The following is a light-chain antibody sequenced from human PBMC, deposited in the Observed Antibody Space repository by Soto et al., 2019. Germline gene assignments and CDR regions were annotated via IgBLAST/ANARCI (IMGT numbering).Light chain of an antibody. CDR3: SSYAGSNNRYV. CDR2: EVT. CDR1: SSDVGGNNF. Sequence: QSALTQPPSASGSPGQSVTISCTGTSSDVGGNNFVSWYQQHPGKAPKLMIYEVTKRPSGVPDRFSGSKSGNTASLTVSGLQAEDEADYYCSSYAGSNNRYVFGTGTKLTVL. V-gene: IGLV2-8*01. J-gene: IGLJ1*01.